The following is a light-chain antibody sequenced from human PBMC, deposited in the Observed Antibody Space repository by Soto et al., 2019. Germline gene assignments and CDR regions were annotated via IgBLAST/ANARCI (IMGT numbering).Light chain of an antibody. CDR1: QSVSSSY. CDR2: GAS. CDR3: QQYGSSPALT. V-gene: IGKV3-20*01. Sequence: EIVLTLSPGTLSLSPGERATLSCRASQSVSSSYLAWYQQKPGQAPRLLIYGASSRATGIPDRFSGSGSGTDFTLTISRLEPEDFAVYYCQQYGSSPALTFGGGTKVDIK. J-gene: IGKJ4*01.